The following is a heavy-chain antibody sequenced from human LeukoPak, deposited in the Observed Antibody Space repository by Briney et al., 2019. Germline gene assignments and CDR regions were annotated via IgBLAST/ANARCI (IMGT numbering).Heavy chain of an antibody. D-gene: IGHD6-6*01. Sequence: PPETLSLTRTVSGGSISSSSYDWTWIRQPPGKGLEWIGEINHSGGTNYNPSLKSRVTISVDTSKNQFSLKLSSVTAADTAVYYCASLARGGNWFDPWGQGTLVTVSS. J-gene: IGHJ5*02. CDR3: ASLARGGNWFDP. CDR1: GGSISSSSYD. V-gene: IGHV4-39*07. CDR2: INHSGGT.